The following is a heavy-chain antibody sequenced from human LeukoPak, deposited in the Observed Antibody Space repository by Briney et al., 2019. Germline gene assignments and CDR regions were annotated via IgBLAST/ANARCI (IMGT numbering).Heavy chain of an antibody. D-gene: IGHD3-16*01. J-gene: IGHJ4*02. Sequence: SETLSLTCTFSGCSISTYYWSWIRQPPGKGLEWIGYIYYSGSTNYNPSLKSRVTISVDTSKNQFSLKLSSVTAADTAVYYCARTRAKWGVDYWGQGTLVTVSS. CDR2: IYYSGST. CDR3: ARTRAKWGVDY. V-gene: IGHV4-59*01. CDR1: GCSISTYY.